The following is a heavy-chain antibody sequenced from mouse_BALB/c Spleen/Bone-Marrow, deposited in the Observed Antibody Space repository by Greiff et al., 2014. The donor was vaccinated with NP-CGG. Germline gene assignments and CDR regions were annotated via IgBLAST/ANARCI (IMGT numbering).Heavy chain of an antibody. Sequence: VQLVESGAELVKPGASVKLSCKASGYTFTSYWLHWVKQRPGQGLEWIGEISPSNGRTNYNEKFKSKATLTVDKSSSTAYMQLSSLTSEDSAVYYCARGDGFAWFAYWGQGTLVTVSA. D-gene: IGHD3-3*01. CDR3: ARGDGFAWFAY. CDR2: ISPSNGRT. CDR1: GYTFTSYW. J-gene: IGHJ3*01. V-gene: IGHV1S81*02.